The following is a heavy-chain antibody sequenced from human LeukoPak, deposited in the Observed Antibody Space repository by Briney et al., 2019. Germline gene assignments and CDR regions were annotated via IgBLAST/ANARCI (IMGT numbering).Heavy chain of an antibody. CDR3: ARDLKSRLRNSRYYYGMDV. Sequence: GGSLRLSCAASGFTFSSCWMSWVRQAPGKGLEWVANIKQDGSEKYYVDSVKGRFTISRDNAKNSLYLQMNSLRAEDTAVYYCARDLKSRLRNSRYYYGMDVWGQGTTVTVSS. V-gene: IGHV3-7*01. J-gene: IGHJ6*02. CDR1: GFTFSSCW. D-gene: IGHD3-9*01. CDR2: IKQDGSEK.